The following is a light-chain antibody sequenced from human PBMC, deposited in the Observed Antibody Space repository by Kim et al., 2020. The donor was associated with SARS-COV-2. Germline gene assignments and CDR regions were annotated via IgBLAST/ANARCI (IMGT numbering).Light chain of an antibody. J-gene: IGKJ1*01. CDR3: QQYNNWPPWA. V-gene: IGKV3-15*01. CDR2: GAS. Sequence: VSRGERATLSGGASRGVSSDLAWYQQKPGQAPRLLIYGASTRATGIPARFSGSGSGTEFTLTISSLQSEDFAVYYCQQYNNWPPWAFGQGTKVDI. CDR1: RGVSSD.